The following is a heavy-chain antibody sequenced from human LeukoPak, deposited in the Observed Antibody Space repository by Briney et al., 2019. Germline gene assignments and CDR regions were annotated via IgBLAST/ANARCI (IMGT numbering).Heavy chain of an antibody. V-gene: IGHV4-38-2*02. D-gene: IGHD2-21*02. J-gene: IGHJ6*02. Sequence: SETLSLTCTVSGYFISNGYYWGWIRQPPGKGLEWIGNIYQSGSTYYNPSLKSRVTISLDTSKNQFSLKLTSVSAADTAVYYCARDNVVVTAIYNYYGMDVWGQGTTVTVSS. CDR2: IYQSGST. CDR1: GYFISNGYY. CDR3: ARDNVVVTAIYNYYGMDV.